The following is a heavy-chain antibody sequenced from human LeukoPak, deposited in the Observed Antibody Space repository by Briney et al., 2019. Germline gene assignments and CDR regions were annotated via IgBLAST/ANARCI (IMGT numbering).Heavy chain of an antibody. D-gene: IGHD3-3*01. Sequence: SETLSLTCTVSGGSISSYYWSWIRQPAGKGLEWIGRIYTSGSTNYNPSLESRGTTSVDTSKNQFSLTLSSVPAADTAVYYCARDRGARAIITIFGVARGVAYGMDVWGQGTTVTVSS. J-gene: IGHJ6*02. CDR1: GGSISSYY. V-gene: IGHV4-4*07. CDR2: IYTSGST. CDR3: ARDRGARAIITIFGVARGVAYGMDV.